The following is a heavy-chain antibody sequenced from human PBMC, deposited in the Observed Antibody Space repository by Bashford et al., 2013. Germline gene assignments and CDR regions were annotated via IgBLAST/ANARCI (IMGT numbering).Heavy chain of an antibody. J-gene: IGHJ4*02. CDR3: ARGPRDHIVGYYFDY. CDR2: IWYDGSNK. V-gene: IGHV3-33*01. Sequence: GGSLRLSCAASGFTFSSYGMHWVRQAPGKGLEWVAVIWYDGSNKYYADSVKGRFTISRDNSKNTLYLQMNSLRAEDTAVYYCARGPRDHIVGYYFDYWGQGTLVTVSS. CDR1: GFTFSSYG. D-gene: IGHD1-26*01.